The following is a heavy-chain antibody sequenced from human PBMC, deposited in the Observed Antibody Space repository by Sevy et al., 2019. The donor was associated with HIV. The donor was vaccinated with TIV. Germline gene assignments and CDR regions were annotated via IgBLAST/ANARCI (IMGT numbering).Heavy chain of an antibody. D-gene: IGHD2-8*01. Sequence: SETLSLTCAVSGGSVSSDNYYWTWIRQHPGKGLEWIGYIYHLGSTSSNPSLKSRVTSSVDTSKNQFSLKLRSVTAADTAVYFGAREAGYCSNGVCYTGWFDPWGQGTLVTVSS. V-gene: IGHV4-31*11. CDR3: AREAGYCSNGVCYTGWFDP. CDR2: IYHLGST. J-gene: IGHJ5*02. CDR1: GGSVSSDNYY.